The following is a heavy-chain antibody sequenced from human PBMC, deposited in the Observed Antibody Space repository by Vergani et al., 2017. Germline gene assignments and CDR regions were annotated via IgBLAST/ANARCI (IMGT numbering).Heavy chain of an antibody. V-gene: IGHV4-59*11. D-gene: IGHD6-19*01. CDR2: IHYSENT. CDR1: FDSIRNLY. CDR3: ASDTHSGQRADR. Sequence: QVQLQEAGPGLVKPSQTLSLTCSVSFDSIRNLYCNWIRQPPGKGLEWVGSIHYSENTNYNPSLKTRVTISVDTSKNQFSLTLTSVPAADTAVYYCASDTHSGQRADRWGQGILVTVTS. J-gene: IGHJ5*02.